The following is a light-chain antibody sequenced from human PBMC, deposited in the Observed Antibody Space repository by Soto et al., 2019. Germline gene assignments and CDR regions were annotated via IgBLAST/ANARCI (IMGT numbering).Light chain of an antibody. Sequence: EKALTQSPVTLSLSPGERATLSCRASQSVSSNLAWYQQRPGQAPRLLIYGASTRASGVPDRFSGSGSGTEFILTISSLRCEDSGVYYCQQYDVWPALTFGGGSKVDIK. CDR3: QQYDVWPALT. CDR2: GAS. J-gene: IGKJ4*01. V-gene: IGKV3-15*01. CDR1: QSVSSN.